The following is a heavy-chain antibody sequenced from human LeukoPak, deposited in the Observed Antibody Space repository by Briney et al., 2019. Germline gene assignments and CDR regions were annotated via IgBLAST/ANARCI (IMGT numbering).Heavy chain of an antibody. D-gene: IGHD3-16*01. CDR1: GFTFSSHA. V-gene: IGHV3-23*01. CDR3: ARDQFSDYFRGADY. J-gene: IGHJ4*02. Sequence: GGSLRLSCAASGFTFSSHAMSWVRQAPGRGLEWVSAIRGDGATIFYADSVKGRITVSRDNSKNTLYLQMNSLRAEDTAVYYCARDQFSDYFRGADYWGQGTLVTVSS. CDR2: IRGDGATI.